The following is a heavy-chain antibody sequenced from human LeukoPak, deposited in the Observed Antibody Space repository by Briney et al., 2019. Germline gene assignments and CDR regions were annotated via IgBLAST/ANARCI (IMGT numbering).Heavy chain of an antibody. D-gene: IGHD4-23*01. J-gene: IGHJ4*02. CDR2: ISGSAGNT. CDR1: GFTFSSYA. V-gene: IGHV3-23*01. Sequence: QRGGSFRLSCAASGFTFSSYAMSWVRQAPGKGLEWVSSISGSAGNTYYADSVKGRFTISRDNSKNTLYMQMNSLRAEDTAVYYCAKLLTHFDYWGKGTRVTDSS. CDR3: AKLLTHFDY.